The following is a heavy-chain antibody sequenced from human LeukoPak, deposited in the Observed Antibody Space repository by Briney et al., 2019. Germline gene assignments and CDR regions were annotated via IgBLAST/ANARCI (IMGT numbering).Heavy chain of an antibody. D-gene: IGHD6-19*01. V-gene: IGHV3-49*04. CDR3: TRERVAVAAYYFDY. CDR1: GFTFGDYA. CDR2: IRSKPYGGTT. J-gene: IGHJ4*02. Sequence: GGSLRLSCTASGFTFGDYALSWVRQAPGKGLEWVGFIRSKPYGGTTEYAASVKGRFTISRDDSKSIAYLQMNSPKTEDTDVYYCTRERVAVAAYYFDYWGQGTLVTVSS.